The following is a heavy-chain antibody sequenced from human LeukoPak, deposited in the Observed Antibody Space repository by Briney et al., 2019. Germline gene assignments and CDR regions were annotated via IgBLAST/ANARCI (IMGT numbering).Heavy chain of an antibody. CDR1: GCTFSSYA. Sequence: ASVKVSCKASGCTFSSYAISWVRQAPGQGLEWMGIINPSGGSTSYAQKFQGRVTMTRDTSTSTVYMELSSLRSEDTAVYYCARDLMRLLYSSSWYGAYYYYGMDVWGQGTTVTVSS. V-gene: IGHV1-46*01. CDR3: ARDLMRLLYSSSWYGAYYYYGMDV. CDR2: INPSGGST. J-gene: IGHJ6*02. D-gene: IGHD6-13*01.